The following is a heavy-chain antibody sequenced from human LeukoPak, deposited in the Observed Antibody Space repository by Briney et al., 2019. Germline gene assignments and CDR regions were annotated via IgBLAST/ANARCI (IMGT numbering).Heavy chain of an antibody. D-gene: IGHD1-7*01. CDR1: GGTFSSYA. J-gene: IGHJ6*02. V-gene: IGHV1-18*01. CDR3: ARESGYNWNYGRFNYYGMDV. CDR2: ISAYNGNT. Sequence: ASVKVSCKASGGTFSSYAISWVRQAPGQGLEWMGWISAYNGNTNYAQKLQGRVTMTTDTSTSTAYMELRSLRSDDTAVYYCARESGYNWNYGRFNYYGMDVWGQGTTVTVSS.